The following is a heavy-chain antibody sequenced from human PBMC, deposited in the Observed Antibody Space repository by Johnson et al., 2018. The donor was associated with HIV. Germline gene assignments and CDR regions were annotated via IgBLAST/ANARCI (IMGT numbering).Heavy chain of an antibody. CDR3: ARVASPAELLPWAFDI. V-gene: IGHV3-23*04. CDR1: GFTFSSYA. J-gene: IGHJ3*02. Sequence: VQLVESGGGLVQPGGSLRLSCAASGFTFSSYAMSWVRQAPGKGLEWVSAISGSGGSTYYADSVKGRFTISRDNAKNSLYLQMNSLRAEDTALYYCARVASPAELLPWAFDIWGQGTMVTVSS. D-gene: IGHD1-7*01. CDR2: ISGSGGST.